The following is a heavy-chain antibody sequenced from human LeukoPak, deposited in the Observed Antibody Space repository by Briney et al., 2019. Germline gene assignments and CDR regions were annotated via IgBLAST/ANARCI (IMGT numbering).Heavy chain of an antibody. CDR1: GGTFSSYA. V-gene: IGHV1-69*05. Sequence: GASVKVSCKASGGTFSSYAISWVRQAPGQGLEWMGGIIPIFGTANYAQKFQGRVTITTDESTSTAYMELRSLRSDDAAVYYCARNIVGAQSGLTVFDYWGQGTLVTVSS. D-gene: IGHD1-26*01. J-gene: IGHJ4*02. CDR3: ARNIVGAQSGLTVFDY. CDR2: IIPIFGTA.